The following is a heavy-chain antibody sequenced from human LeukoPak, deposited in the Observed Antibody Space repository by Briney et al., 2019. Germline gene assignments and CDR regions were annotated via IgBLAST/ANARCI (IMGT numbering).Heavy chain of an antibody. CDR2: VSSNGGST. CDR3: ARGVPGVIPIDY. V-gene: IGHV3-64*04. CDR1: GFTFSTYA. J-gene: IGHJ4*02. Sequence: GGSLRLSCSASGFTFSTYAMHWVRQTPQKGLEYVSAVSSNGGSTYHADSVKGRFTISRDNSKNTLYLQMNSLRAEDTAVYYCARGVPGVIPIDYWGQGTLVTVSS. D-gene: IGHD3-10*01.